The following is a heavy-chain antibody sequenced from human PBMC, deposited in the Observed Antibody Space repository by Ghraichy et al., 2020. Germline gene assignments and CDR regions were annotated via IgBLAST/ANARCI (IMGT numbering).Heavy chain of an antibody. D-gene: IGHD3-10*01. J-gene: IGHJ6*02. V-gene: IGHV3-33*01. CDR3: ASLSYGSGSIDV. CDR2: IWYDGSDK. Sequence: GGSLRLSCAASGFSFSSYGMHWVRQAPGKGLEWVAVIWYDGSDKYYADSVKGRFTISRDNSKNTLYLQMNSLRAEDTAVYYCASLSYGSGSIDVWGQVTTVTVSS. CDR1: GFSFSSYG.